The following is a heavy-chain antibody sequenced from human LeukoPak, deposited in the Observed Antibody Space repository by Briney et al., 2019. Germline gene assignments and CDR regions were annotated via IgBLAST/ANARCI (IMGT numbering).Heavy chain of an antibody. CDR3: AKDGASLKYYGSGSYLDY. V-gene: IGHV3-30*18. Sequence: GGSLRLSCAASGFTFSSYGMHWVRQAPGKGLEWVAAISYDGSNKYYADSVKGRFTISRDNSKNTLYLQMNSLRAEDTAVYYCAKDGASLKYYGSGSYLDYWGQGTLVTVSS. J-gene: IGHJ4*02. CDR1: GFTFSSYG. D-gene: IGHD3-10*01. CDR2: ISYDGSNK.